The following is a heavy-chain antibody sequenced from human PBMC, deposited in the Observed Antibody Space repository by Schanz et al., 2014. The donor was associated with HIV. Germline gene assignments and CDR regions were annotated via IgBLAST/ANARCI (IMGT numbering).Heavy chain of an antibody. D-gene: IGHD3-22*01. CDR3: AKPEYDSRGNSQSHFDY. CDR2: ISYDGRNK. Sequence: QVQLVESGGGVVQPGRSLRLSCAASGFTFDSYGIHWVRQAPGKGLEWVAVISYDGRNKCFGDSVKGRITISRDNSKNTLYLQMTTLRIDDTAVYYCAKPEYDSRGNSQSHFDYWGQGTLVTVSS. J-gene: IGHJ4*02. V-gene: IGHV3-30*18. CDR1: GFTFDSYG.